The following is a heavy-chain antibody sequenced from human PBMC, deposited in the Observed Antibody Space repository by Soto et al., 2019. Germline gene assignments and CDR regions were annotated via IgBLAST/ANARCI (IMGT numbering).Heavy chain of an antibody. CDR3: ARGYSSGSKEKLDY. Sequence: ASVKVSCKASGYTFTGYYMHWVRQAPGQGLEWMGWINPNSGGTNYAQKFQGWVTMTRDTSISTAYMELSRLRSDDTAVYYCARGYSSGSKEKLDYWGQGTLVTVSS. CDR2: INPNSGGT. D-gene: IGHD6-19*01. CDR1: GYTFTGYY. V-gene: IGHV1-2*04. J-gene: IGHJ4*02.